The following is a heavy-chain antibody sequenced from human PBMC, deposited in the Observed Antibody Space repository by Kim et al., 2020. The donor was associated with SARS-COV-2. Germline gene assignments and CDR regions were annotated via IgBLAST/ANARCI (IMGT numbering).Heavy chain of an antibody. D-gene: IGHD2-2*01. CDR3: TRVGYCSSTSCYDY. CDR2: IRSKAYGGTT. Sequence: GGSLRLSCTASGFTFGDYAMSWVRQAPGKGLEWVGFIRSKAYGGTTEYAASVKGRFTISRDDSKSIAYLQMNSLKTEDTAVYYCTRVGYCSSTSCYDYWGQGTLVTVSS. J-gene: IGHJ4*02. CDR1: GFTFGDYA. V-gene: IGHV3-49*04.